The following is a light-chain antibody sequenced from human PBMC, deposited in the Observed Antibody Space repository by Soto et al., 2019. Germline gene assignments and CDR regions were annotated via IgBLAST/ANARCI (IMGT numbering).Light chain of an antibody. CDR2: EGS. CDR1: SSDVGSYNL. V-gene: IGLV2-23*01. Sequence: QSALTQPASVSGSPGQSITISCTGTSSDVGSYNLVSWYQQHPGKAPKLMIYEGSKRPSGVSNRFSGSKSGNTASLTISGLLAEDEADSYCCSYAGSVVFGGGTKLTVL. CDR3: CSYAGSVV. J-gene: IGLJ2*01.